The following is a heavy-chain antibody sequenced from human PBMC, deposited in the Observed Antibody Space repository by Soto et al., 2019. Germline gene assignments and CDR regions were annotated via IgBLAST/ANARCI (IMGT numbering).Heavy chain of an antibody. D-gene: IGHD4-17*01. Sequence: GGTLRLCCAASGFTFSSYSMNWVRQAPGKGLEWVSSISSSSSYIYYADSVKGRFTISRDNAKNSLYLQMNSLRAEDTAVYYCARDLGRLRFDYWGQGTLVTVSS. CDR3: ARDLGRLRFDY. V-gene: IGHV3-21*01. CDR2: ISSSSSYI. CDR1: GFTFSSYS. J-gene: IGHJ4*02.